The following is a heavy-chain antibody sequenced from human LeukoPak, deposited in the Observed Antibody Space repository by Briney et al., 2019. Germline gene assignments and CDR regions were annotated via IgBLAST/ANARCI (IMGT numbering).Heavy chain of an antibody. CDR2: INHSRST. V-gene: IGHV4-34*01. J-gene: IGHJ3*02. Sequence: SETLSLTCAVYGGSFSPYYWSWIRQSPDKGLEWIGEINHSRSTNYNPSLKSRVTISVDTSKNKFSLKLSSVTAADTAVYYCARGYCSGGSCYDAFDIWGQGTMVTVSS. CDR1: GGSFSPYY. CDR3: ARGYCSGGSCYDAFDI. D-gene: IGHD2-15*01.